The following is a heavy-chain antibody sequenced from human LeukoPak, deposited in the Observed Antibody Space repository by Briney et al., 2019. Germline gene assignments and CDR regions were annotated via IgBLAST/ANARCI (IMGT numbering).Heavy chain of an antibody. D-gene: IGHD3-3*01. CDR3: VRADWLHDY. J-gene: IGHJ4*02. CDR2: INQDGRDQ. CDR1: GFSSSSYW. Sequence: GGARRLSCAATGFSSSSYWMSWVRQAAGKGLHRVAIINQDGRDQYYVDSVKGRFTISRDNAKNTVYLQMNSLRVEDTAVYYCVRADWLHDYWGQGTLVTVSS. V-gene: IGHV3-7*01.